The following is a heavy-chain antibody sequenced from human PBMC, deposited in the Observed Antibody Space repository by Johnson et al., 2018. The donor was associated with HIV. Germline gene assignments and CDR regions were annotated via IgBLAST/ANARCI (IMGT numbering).Heavy chain of an antibody. Sequence: EVQLVESGGGLVQPGGSLRLSCTASGFIFNDYHMTWVRQAPGKGLEWVANINEDGSNKFYVDSVKGRFTISRDNAKNSLSLQMNSLRAEDTAVYYCARVGGLYYYDSSGYRDDAFDIWGQGTMVTVSS. CDR2: INEDGSNK. V-gene: IGHV3-7*01. CDR1: GFIFNDYH. CDR3: ARVGGLYYYDSSGYRDDAFDI. D-gene: IGHD3-22*01. J-gene: IGHJ3*02.